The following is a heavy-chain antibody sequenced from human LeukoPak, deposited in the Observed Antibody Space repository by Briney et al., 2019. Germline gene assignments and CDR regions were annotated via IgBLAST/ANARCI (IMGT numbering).Heavy chain of an antibody. D-gene: IGHD5-24*01. CDR3: AKTKGEMATILPIDY. V-gene: IGHV3-43*02. CDR2: ISGDGGST. CDR1: GFTFDDYA. Sequence: GGSLRLSCAASGFTFDDYAMHWVRQAPGKGLEWVSLISGDGGSTYYAVSVKGRFTISRDNSKNSLYLQMNSLRTEDTALYYCAKTKGEMATILPIDYWGQGTLVTVSS. J-gene: IGHJ4*02.